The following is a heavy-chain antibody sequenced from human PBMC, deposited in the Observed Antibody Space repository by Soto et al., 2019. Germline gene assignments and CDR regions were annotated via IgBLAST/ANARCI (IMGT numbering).Heavy chain of an antibody. J-gene: IGHJ3*01. CDR2: ISSTSSVI. CDR1: GFTFRSYS. V-gene: IGHV3-21*06. CDR3: LRGGRGYTRDDVLDA. D-gene: IGHD2-2*02. Sequence: EVQLVESGGGLVKPGGSLRLSCVDSGFTFRSYSMNWVRQAPGKGLEWVASISSTSSVICYADSLKGRFTISRDNAKNSLFLQMVSLRADDAAVYYCLRGGRGYTRDDVLDAWGHGTMVTVSS.